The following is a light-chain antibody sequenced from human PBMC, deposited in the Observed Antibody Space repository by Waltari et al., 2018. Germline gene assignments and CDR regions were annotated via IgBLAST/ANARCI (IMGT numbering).Light chain of an antibody. CDR2: GAS. V-gene: IGKV3-20*01. CDR3: QQYGSSRQDT. J-gene: IGKJ2*01. CDR1: QSVSSSY. Sequence: EIVFTQSPGTLSLSPGERATLSCRASQSVSSSYLAWYQQKPGQAPRLLIYGASSRATGIPDRFSGSGSGTDFTLTISRLEPEDFAVYYCQQYGSSRQDTFGQGTKLEIK.